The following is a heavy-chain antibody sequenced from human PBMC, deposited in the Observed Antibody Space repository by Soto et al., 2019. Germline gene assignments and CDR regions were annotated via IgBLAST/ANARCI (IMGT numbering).Heavy chain of an antibody. J-gene: IGHJ6*02. D-gene: IGHD6-19*01. CDR3: AKDRSENFWVYYYAMDV. V-gene: IGHV3-23*01. CDR1: GFNFGAYA. Sequence: EARLLESGGGLIQPGGSLRLSCEASGFNFGAYAMSWVRRAPGKGLEWVSGISGSSSGTYYTDSVKGRFTISRDNSKNTVYLQMNSLRGEDTAVYYCAKDRSENFWVYYYAMDVWGQGTAVTVSS. CDR2: ISGSSSGT.